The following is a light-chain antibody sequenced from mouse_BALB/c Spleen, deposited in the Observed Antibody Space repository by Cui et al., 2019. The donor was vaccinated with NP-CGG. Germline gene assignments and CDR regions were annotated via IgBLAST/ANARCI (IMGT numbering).Light chain of an antibody. CDR1: IGAVTTSNY. CDR2: GTN. V-gene: IGLV1*01. CDR3: ALWYSNHWV. J-gene: IGLJ1*01. Sequence: QAVVTQESALTTSPGETVTLTCLSSIGAVTTSNYANWVQEKPDHLFTGLIGGTNNRAPGVPARFSGSLIGDKAALTITGAQTDDEAIYFCALWYSNHWVFGGGTKLTVL.